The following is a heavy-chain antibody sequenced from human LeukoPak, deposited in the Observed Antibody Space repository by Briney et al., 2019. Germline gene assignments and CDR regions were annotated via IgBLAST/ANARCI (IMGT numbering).Heavy chain of an antibody. CDR3: ASHWLSQYFQH. J-gene: IGHJ1*01. CDR1: GGSISSSSYY. CDR2: IYYSGST. Sequence: KPSETLSLTCTVSGGSISSSSYYWGWIRQPPGKGLEWIGSIYYSGSTYYNPSLKSRVTISVDTSKNQFSLKLSSVTAADTAVYYCASHWLSQYFQHWGQGTLVTVSS. V-gene: IGHV4-39*07. D-gene: IGHD3-9*01.